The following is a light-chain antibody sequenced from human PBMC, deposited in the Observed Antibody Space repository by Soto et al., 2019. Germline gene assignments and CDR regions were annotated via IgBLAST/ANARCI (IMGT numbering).Light chain of an antibody. J-gene: IGLJ3*02. CDR1: SRHSNYA. CDR2: VHNDGSH. CDR3: QTWGTGFLL. Sequence: QLVLTQSPSASASLGASVTLTCTLSSRHSNYAIAWHQQQPEKGPRLLMKVHNDGSHTKGDGIPDRFSGSSSGAERYLTIPRLQSEDEADYYCQTWGTGFLLFGGGTQVTVL. V-gene: IGLV4-69*01.